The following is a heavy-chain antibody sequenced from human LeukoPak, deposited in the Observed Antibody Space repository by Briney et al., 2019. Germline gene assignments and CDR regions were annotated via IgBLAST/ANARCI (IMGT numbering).Heavy chain of an antibody. V-gene: IGHV3-11*01. CDR3: ARIQLWGPGDAFDI. J-gene: IGHJ3*02. Sequence: GGSLRLSCAASGFTFSDYYMSWIRQAPGKGLGWVSYISSSGSTIYYADSVKGRFTISRDNAKNSLYLQMNSLRAEDTAVYYCARIQLWGPGDAFDIWGQGTMVTVSS. CDR2: ISSSGSTI. CDR1: GFTFSDYY. D-gene: IGHD5-18*01.